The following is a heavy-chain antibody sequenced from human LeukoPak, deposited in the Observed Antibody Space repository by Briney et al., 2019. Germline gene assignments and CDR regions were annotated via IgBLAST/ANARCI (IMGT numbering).Heavy chain of an antibody. CDR3: ATAYGYGGSTYYFDY. Sequence: ASVKVSCKVSGYTLTELSMHWVRQAPGKGLEWMGGFDPEDGETIYAQKSQGRVTMTEDTSTDTAYMELSSLRSEDTAVYYCATAYGYGGSTYYFDYWGQGTLVTVSS. V-gene: IGHV1-24*01. CDR2: FDPEDGET. J-gene: IGHJ4*02. CDR1: GYTLTELS. D-gene: IGHD1-26*01.